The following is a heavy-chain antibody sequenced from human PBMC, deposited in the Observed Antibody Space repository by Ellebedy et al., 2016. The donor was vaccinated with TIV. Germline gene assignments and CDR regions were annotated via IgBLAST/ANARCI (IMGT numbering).Heavy chain of an antibody. CDR1: GFTFSSYA. CDR3: ARDGYGDLSFDY. Sequence: GGSLRLXCAASGFTFSSYAMHWVRQAPGKGLEWVAVISYDGSNKYYADSVKGRFTISRDNSKNTLYLQMNSLRAEDTAVYYCARDGYGDLSFDYWGQGTLVTVSS. CDR2: ISYDGSNK. V-gene: IGHV3-30*04. J-gene: IGHJ4*02. D-gene: IGHD4-17*01.